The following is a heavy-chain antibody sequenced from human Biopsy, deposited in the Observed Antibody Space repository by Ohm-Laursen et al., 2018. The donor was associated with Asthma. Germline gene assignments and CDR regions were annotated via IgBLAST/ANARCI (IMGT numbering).Heavy chain of an antibody. Sequence: GSLRLSCKASGFTFSDYYMSWIRQAPGKGLEWISYINGKSNSIEYADSVKGRFTISRDNAKNSLYLQMNSLRAEDTAVYYCARDSYSSGLYDDFESWGQGTLVTVSS. V-gene: IGHV3-11*01. CDR2: INGKSNSI. J-gene: IGHJ4*02. CDR3: ARDSYSSGLYDDFES. CDR1: GFTFSDYY. D-gene: IGHD6-19*01.